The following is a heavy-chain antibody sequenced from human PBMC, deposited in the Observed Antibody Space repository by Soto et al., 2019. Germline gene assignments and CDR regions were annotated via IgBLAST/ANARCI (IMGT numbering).Heavy chain of an antibody. J-gene: IGHJ4*02. CDR2: IYYSGTT. V-gene: IGHV4-31*03. CDR3: ARAATVTTPFDY. D-gene: IGHD4-17*01. CDR1: GGSISSGDYY. Sequence: QVQLQESGPGLVKPSQTLSLTCTVSGGSISSGDYYWSWIRQHPGKGLEWIGYIYYSGTTFYNPSIKSRVTLSVDTSKNQFSLQLNSVTAADTAVYYCARAATVTTPFDYWGQGTLVTVSS.